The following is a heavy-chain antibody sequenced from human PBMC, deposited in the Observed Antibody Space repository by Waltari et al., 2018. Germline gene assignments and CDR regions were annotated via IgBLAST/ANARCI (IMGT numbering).Heavy chain of an antibody. CDR2: INHSGST. CDR1: GGSFSGYY. V-gene: IGHV4-34*01. D-gene: IGHD6-6*01. J-gene: IGHJ5*02. Sequence: QVQLQQWGAGLLKPSETLSLTCAVYGGSFSGYYWSWIRQPPGKGLEWIGEINHSGSTNYNPSLKSRVTISVDTSKNQFSLKLSSVTAADTAVYYCARPDIAARSWFDPWGQGTLVTVSS. CDR3: ARPDIAARSWFDP.